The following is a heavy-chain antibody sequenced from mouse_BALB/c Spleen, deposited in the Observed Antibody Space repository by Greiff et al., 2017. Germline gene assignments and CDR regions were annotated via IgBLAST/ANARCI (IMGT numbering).Heavy chain of an antibody. Sequence: VQLQQSGTVLARPGASVKMSCKASGYTFTSYWMHWVKQRPGQGLEWIGAIYPGNSDTSYNQKFKGKAKLTAVTSTSTAYMELSSLTNEDSAVYYCTRVGYYGNSWFAYWGQGTLVTVSA. J-gene: IGHJ3*01. V-gene: IGHV1-5*01. D-gene: IGHD2-1*01. CDR2: IYPGNSDT. CDR3: TRVGYYGNSWFAY. CDR1: GYTFTSYW.